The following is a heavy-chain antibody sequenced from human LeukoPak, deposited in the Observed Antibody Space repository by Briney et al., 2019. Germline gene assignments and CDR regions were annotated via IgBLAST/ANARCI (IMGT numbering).Heavy chain of an antibody. Sequence: PSETLSLTCAVYGGSFSGYYWSWIRQPPGKGLEWIGEINHSGSTNYNPSLKSRVTISVDTSKNQFSLKLSSVTAADTAVYYCARGREIVVVIKRFNWFDPWGQGTLVTVSS. CDR2: INHSGST. CDR3: ARGREIVVVIKRFNWFDP. CDR1: GGSFSGYY. D-gene: IGHD3-22*01. J-gene: IGHJ5*02. V-gene: IGHV4-34*01.